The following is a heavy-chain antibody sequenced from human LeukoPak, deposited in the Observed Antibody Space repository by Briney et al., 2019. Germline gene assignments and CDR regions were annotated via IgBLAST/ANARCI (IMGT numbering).Heavy chain of an antibody. CDR3: ARDQVATTFYYYYYYMDV. D-gene: IGHD5-12*01. V-gene: IGHV3-23*01. Sequence: GGSLRLSCAASKFTFSSYAMSWVRQAPGKGLEWVSAISGSGGSTYYADSVKGRFTISRDNAKNSLYLQMNSLRAEDTAVYYCARDQVATTFYYYYYYMDVWGKGTTVTISS. CDR1: KFTFSSYA. J-gene: IGHJ6*03. CDR2: ISGSGGST.